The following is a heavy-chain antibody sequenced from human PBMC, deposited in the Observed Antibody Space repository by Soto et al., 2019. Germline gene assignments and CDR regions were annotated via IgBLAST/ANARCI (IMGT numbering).Heavy chain of an antibody. D-gene: IGHD3-16*01. Sequence: QVQLVQSGAEVKKPGSSVKVSCKASGGTFSSYAISWVRQSPGQGLEWMGGIIPIFGTANYAQKFQGRVTNTADKSTSTAYMELSSLRSEDTAVYYCARDVLGRSAIYSFDIWGHGTMVTVS. V-gene: IGHV1-69*06. J-gene: IGHJ3*02. CDR1: GGTFSSYA. CDR3: ARDVLGRSAIYSFDI. CDR2: IIPIFGTA.